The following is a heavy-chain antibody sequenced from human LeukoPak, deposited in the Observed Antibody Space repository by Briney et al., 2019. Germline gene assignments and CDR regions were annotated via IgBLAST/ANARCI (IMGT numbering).Heavy chain of an antibody. CDR2: ISGSGGST. D-gene: IGHD4-17*01. V-gene: IGHV3-23*01. CDR3: ARGYGDFHLYYFDY. J-gene: IGHJ4*02. Sequence: GGSLRLSCAASGFTFSSYAMSWVRQAPGKGLEWVSAISGSGGSTYYADSVKGRFTISRDNSKNTLYLQMNSLRAEDTAVYYCARGYGDFHLYYFDYWGQGTLVTVSS. CDR1: GFTFSSYA.